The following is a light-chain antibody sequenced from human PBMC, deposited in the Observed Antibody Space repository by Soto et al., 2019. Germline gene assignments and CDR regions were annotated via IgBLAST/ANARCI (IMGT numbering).Light chain of an antibody. Sequence: EIVLTQSPSTLSLSPGETATLSCRASQSVSGYIGWYQQKPGQAPRLLTYADSNRATGIPARFSGSGSGTDFTLTISSLEPEDFSVYYCQQRYNWPITFGQGTRLEIK. V-gene: IGKV3-11*01. CDR3: QQRYNWPIT. CDR2: ADS. CDR1: QSVSGY. J-gene: IGKJ5*01.